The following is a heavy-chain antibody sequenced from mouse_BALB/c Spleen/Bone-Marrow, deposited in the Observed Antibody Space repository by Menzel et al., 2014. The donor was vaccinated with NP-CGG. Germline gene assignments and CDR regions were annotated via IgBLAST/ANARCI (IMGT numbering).Heavy chain of an antibody. CDR1: GFTFSSYA. J-gene: IGHJ4*01. Sequence: EVQLVESGGGLVKPGGSLKLSCAASGFTFSSYAMSGVRQTPEKRLEWVASISSGGSTFYPDSVKGRFTISRENARNILYLQMSSLRSEDTAMYYCVYGNYSYYYAMDFWGQGTSVTVSS. CDR2: ISSGGST. CDR3: VYGNYSYYYAMDF. D-gene: IGHD2-1*01. V-gene: IGHV5-6-5*01.